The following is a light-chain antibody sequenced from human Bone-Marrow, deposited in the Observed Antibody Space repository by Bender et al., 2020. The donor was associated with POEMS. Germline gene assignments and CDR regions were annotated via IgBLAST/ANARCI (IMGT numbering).Light chain of an antibody. CDR1: SSDVGTYSF. CDR2: EVS. J-gene: IGLJ3*02. Sequence: QSALTQPASVSGSPGQSITISCTGTSSDVGTYSFISWYQQHPGKAPKLMIYEVSTRPSGVSNRFSGSKSGNTASLTISGLQAEDEADYHCCSYAGSSTLVFGGGTKLTVL. CDR3: CSYAGSSTLV. V-gene: IGLV2-23*02.